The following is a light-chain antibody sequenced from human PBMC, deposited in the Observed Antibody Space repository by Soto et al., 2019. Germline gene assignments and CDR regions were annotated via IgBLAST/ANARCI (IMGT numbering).Light chain of an antibody. CDR3: AAWDDSLSAPSVV. CDR1: SSNIGSNY. J-gene: IGLJ2*01. Sequence: QSALTQPPSASGTPGQRVTISCSGSSSNIGSNYVYWYQQLPGTAPKLLIYRNNQRPSGVPDRFSGSKSGTSASLAISGLRSEDEADYYCAAWDDSLSAPSVVFGGGTKLTVL. V-gene: IGLV1-47*01. CDR2: RNN.